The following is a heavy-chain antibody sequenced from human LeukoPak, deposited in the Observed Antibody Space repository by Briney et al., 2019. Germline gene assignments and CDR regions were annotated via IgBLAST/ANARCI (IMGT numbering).Heavy chain of an antibody. D-gene: IGHD6-19*01. Sequence: TGGSLRLSCAASRFTFSSYWMSWVRQGPGKGLEWVASIKQDGREKQYVDSLKGRFTISRDNAKNSLYLQMNSLRAEDTAVYYCARVAVAATGAFDIWGQGTMVTVSS. CDR1: RFTFSSYW. V-gene: IGHV3-7*04. CDR2: IKQDGREK. J-gene: IGHJ3*02. CDR3: ARVAVAATGAFDI.